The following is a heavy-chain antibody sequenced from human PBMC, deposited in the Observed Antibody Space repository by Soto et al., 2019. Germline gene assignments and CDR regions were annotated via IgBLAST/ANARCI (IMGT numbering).Heavy chain of an antibody. CDR1: GYSFTSYW. CDR2: IDPSDSYT. J-gene: IGHJ5*02. V-gene: IGHV5-10-1*01. D-gene: IGHD2-15*01. Sequence: PGESLKISCKGSGYSFTSYWISWVRQMPGKGLEWMGRIDPSDSYTSYSPSFQGHVTISVDKSISTAYLQWSSVKASDTGMYYCARHRGRTLNWFDPWGQGTLVTVSS. CDR3: ARHRGRTLNWFDP.